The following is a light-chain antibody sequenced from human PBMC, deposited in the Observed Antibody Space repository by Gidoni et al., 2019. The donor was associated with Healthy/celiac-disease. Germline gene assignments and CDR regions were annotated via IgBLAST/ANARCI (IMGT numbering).Light chain of an antibody. CDR2: AAS. CDR1: QNIRSY. CDR3: QQSYSTPRLT. Sequence: DIQMTQSPSSLSASVGDRVTITCRASQNIRSYLNWYQQKLGKAPKLLIYAASSLQSGVPSRFSGSGSGTDFTLTISSLQPEDFATYYCQQSYSTPRLTFGGGTKVEIK. J-gene: IGKJ4*01. V-gene: IGKV1-39*01.